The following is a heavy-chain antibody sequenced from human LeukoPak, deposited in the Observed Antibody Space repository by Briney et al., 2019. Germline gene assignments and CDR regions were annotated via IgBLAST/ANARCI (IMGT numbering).Heavy chain of an antibody. CDR2: IYYSGST. CDR1: GDSISGYY. V-gene: IGHV4-59*01. D-gene: IGHD5-18*01. Sequence: SETLSLTCTVSGDSISGYYWSWIRQPPGKGLEWIGYIYYSGSTNYNPSLKSRVTISVDTSKNQFSLKLSSVTAADTAVYYCARMVSNFSPYFDHWGQGTLVTVSS. J-gene: IGHJ4*02. CDR3: ARMVSNFSPYFDH.